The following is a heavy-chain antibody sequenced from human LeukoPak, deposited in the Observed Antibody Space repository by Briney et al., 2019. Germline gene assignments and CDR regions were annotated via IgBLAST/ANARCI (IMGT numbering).Heavy chain of an antibody. CDR3: ARVCGGDCYSYYYYYYGMDV. J-gene: IGHJ6*04. CDR1: GFTFSDYY. V-gene: IGHV3-11*04. CDR2: ISSSGSTI. D-gene: IGHD2-21*02. Sequence: GGSLRLSCAASGFTFSDYYMSWIRQAPGKGLEWVSYISSSGSTIYYADSVKGRFTISRDNAKNSLYLQMNSLRAEDTAVYYCARVCGGDCYSYYYYYYGMDVWGKGTTVTVSS.